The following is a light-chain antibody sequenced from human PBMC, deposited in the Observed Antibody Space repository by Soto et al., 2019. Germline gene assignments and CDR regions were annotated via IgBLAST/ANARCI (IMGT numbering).Light chain of an antibody. V-gene: IGKV4-1*01. CDR3: QQYYSTPLT. J-gene: IGKJ4*01. Sequence: DIVMTQSPDSLAVSLGERATINCKSSQSVSYTSNNKNYLVWYHQKPGQPPKLLIYWASTRESGVPERFSGSGSGTDFNLTISSLQADDVAVYYCQQYYSTPLTFCGGTKVEIK. CDR1: QSVSYTSNNKNY. CDR2: WAS.